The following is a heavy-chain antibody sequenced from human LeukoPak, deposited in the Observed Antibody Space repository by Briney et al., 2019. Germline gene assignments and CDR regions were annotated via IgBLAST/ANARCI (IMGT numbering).Heavy chain of an antibody. J-gene: IGHJ4*02. V-gene: IGHV3-21*01. D-gene: IGHD2/OR15-2a*01. Sequence: KPGGSLRLSCAASGFTFSNYNMNWVRRAPGKGLEWVSSISSSSSYIYYADSVKGRFTISRDNAKNSLYLQMNSLRADDTAVYYCARAWNSYFDYWGQGTLVTVSS. CDR2: ISSSSSYI. CDR3: ARAWNSYFDY. CDR1: GFTFSNYN.